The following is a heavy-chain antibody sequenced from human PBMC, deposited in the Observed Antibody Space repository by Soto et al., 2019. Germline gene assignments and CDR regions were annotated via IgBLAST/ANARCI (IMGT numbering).Heavy chain of an antibody. J-gene: IGHJ4*02. CDR1: GFSLSNSKTKMG. Sequence: QVTLKESGPVLVKPTETLTLTCTVSGFSLSNSKTKMGVSRIRQPPGKALEWLAHIFSNDEKYYSTSLKSRLTISKDTTKSQVVLTMTNMDPVDTATYYCARIPGSYSPIKYWGQGTLVTVSS. D-gene: IGHD1-26*01. V-gene: IGHV2-26*01. CDR3: ARIPGSYSPIKY. CDR2: IFSNDEK.